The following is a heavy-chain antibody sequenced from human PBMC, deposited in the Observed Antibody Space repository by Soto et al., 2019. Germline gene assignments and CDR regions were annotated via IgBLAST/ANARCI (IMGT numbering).Heavy chain of an antibody. D-gene: IGHD6-13*01. Sequence: ETLSLTCTVSGDSIRNYYWSWIRQPPGKGLEWIGYIYYSGNTNYNPSLKSRVTISLDTSKNQFSLKLTSVTAADTAIYYCARGIASSSRTSLIYWGQGALVTVSS. CDR2: IYYSGNT. CDR1: GDSIRNYY. V-gene: IGHV4-59*01. J-gene: IGHJ4*02. CDR3: ARGIASSSRTSLIY.